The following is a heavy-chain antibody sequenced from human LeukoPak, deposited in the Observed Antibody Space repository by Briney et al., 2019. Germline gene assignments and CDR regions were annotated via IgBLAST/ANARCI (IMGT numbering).Heavy chain of an antibody. CDR3: ARDPSLRGNAFDI. D-gene: IGHD3-10*01. V-gene: IGHV1-69*05. Sequence: SVKVSCKASGGTFSSYAISWVRQAPGQGLEWMGRIIPIFGTANYAQKFQGRVTIPTDESTSTAYMELSSLRSEDTAVYYCARDPSLRGNAFDIWGQGTMVTVSS. CDR2: IIPIFGTA. J-gene: IGHJ3*02. CDR1: GGTFSSYA.